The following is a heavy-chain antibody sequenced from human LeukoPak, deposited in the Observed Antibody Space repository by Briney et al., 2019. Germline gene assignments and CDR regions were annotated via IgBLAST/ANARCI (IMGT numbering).Heavy chain of an antibody. J-gene: IGHJ4*02. Sequence: SETLSLTCSVSGGSITYYYWSWIRQPAGKGLEWIGRIQTSGKTNYNPSLKSRVTISVDTSKNQFSLKLSSVTAADTAVYYCARIVATIDYWGQGTLVTVSS. D-gene: IGHD5-12*01. V-gene: IGHV4-4*07. CDR1: GGSITYYY. CDR2: IQTSGKT. CDR3: ARIVATIDY.